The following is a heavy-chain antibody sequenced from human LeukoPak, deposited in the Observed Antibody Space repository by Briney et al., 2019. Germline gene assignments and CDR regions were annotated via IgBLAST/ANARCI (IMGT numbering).Heavy chain of an antibody. CDR1: GFSFSLAW. D-gene: IGHD3-10*01. V-gene: IGHV3-15*01. Sequence: GGSLRLYCAASGFSFSLAWMSWVRQPPGKGLEWGGRIKSKTDGETADYGAPVEGRFTISRDDSTNTLYLQMSSLRTEDTAVYYCTSDPLIRGGVDYWGQGTLVTVSS. J-gene: IGHJ4*02. CDR3: TSDPLIRGGVDY. CDR2: IKSKTDGETA.